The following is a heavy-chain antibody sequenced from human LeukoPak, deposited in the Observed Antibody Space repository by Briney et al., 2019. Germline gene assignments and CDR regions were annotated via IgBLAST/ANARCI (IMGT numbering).Heavy chain of an antibody. Sequence: ASVKVSCKASGYTFTTYGISWMRQAPGQGLEGMGWISAYNGDTKYAQKFQRRVIMTTETPTSTAYMELRSLRYDDTAVYYCARDLVAARPGWFDPWGQGTLVTVSS. CDR3: ARDLVAARPGWFDP. D-gene: IGHD6-6*01. CDR1: GYTFTTYG. V-gene: IGHV1-18*01. CDR2: ISAYNGDT. J-gene: IGHJ5*02.